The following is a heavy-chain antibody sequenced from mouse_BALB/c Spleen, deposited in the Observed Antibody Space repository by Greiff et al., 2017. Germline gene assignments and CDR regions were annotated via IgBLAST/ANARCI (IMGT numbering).Heavy chain of an antibody. J-gene: IGHJ3*01. CDR3: ARGGVNYDYDGAGFAY. V-gene: IGHV5-17*02. Sequence: DVMLVESGGGLVQPGGSRKLSCAASGFTFSSFGMHWVRQAPEKGLEWVAYISSGSSTIYYADTVKGRFTISRDNPKNTLFLQMTSLRSEDTAMYYCARGGVNYDYDGAGFAYWGQGTLVTVSA. CDR2: ISSGSSTI. CDR1: GFTFSSFG. D-gene: IGHD2-4*01.